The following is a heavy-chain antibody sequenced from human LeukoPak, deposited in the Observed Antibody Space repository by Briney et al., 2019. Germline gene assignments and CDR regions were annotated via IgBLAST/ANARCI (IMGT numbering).Heavy chain of an antibody. CDR2: IYYSGST. CDR1: GGSINSRYYY. CDR3: SCGYGGSPLPHDSFDI. V-gene: IGHV4-30-4*08. Sequence: PSETLSLTCSVSGGSINSRYYYWTWIRQPPGKGLEWIGYIYYSGSTYFNPSLKSRLTMSLDTSRKQFSLSLTSVTAADTAVYARSCGYGGSPLPHDSFDIWGQGTMVTVSS. D-gene: IGHD4-23*01. J-gene: IGHJ3*02.